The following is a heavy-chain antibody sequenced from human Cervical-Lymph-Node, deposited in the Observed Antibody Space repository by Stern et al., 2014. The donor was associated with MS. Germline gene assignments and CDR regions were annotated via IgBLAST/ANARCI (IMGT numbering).Heavy chain of an antibody. J-gene: IGHJ5*02. CDR1: GGSISSYY. CDR3: ARGKAVAALNWFDP. Sequence: QVQLQESGPGLVKPSETLSLTCTVSGGSISSYYWSWIRQPPGKGLEWIWYIYYSGSTNYKPSLKSRVTISVDTSKNQFSLKLSSVTAADTAVYYCARGKAVAALNWFDPWGQGTLVTVSS. D-gene: IGHD6-19*01. V-gene: IGHV4-59*01. CDR2: IYYSGST.